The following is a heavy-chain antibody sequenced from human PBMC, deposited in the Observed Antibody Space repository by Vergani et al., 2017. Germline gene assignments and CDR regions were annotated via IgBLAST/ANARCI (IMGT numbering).Heavy chain of an antibody. J-gene: IGHJ4*02. CDR1: GFTFSSYG. V-gene: IGHV3-30*18. Sequence: QVQLVESGGGVVQPGRSLRLSCAASGFTFSSYGMHWVRQAPGKGLEWVAVISYDGSNKYYADSVKGRFTISRDNSKNTLYLQMNSLRAEDTAVYYCAKLPVPRVWGRDGYNYWDWGQGTLVTVSS. D-gene: IGHD5-24*01. CDR3: AKLPVPRVWGRDGYNYWD. CDR2: ISYDGSNK.